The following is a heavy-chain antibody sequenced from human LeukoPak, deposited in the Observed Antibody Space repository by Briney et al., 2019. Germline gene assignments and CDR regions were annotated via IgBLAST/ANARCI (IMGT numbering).Heavy chain of an antibody. J-gene: IGHJ4*02. CDR2: ITSDGRNT. CDR1: GSTLSPSW. CDR3: AKDWHYRLDL. V-gene: IGHV3-74*01. Sequence: GGSLRLSCAASGSTLSPSWMNWVRQAPGKGLVWVSRITSDGRNTVYADFVKGRFTISRDNARNTVYLQMTSLRPEDSAVYFCAKDWHYRLDLWGQGALVTVSS. D-gene: IGHD3-10*01.